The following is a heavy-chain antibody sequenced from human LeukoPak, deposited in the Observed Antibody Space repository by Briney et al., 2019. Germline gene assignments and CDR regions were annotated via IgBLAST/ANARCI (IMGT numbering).Heavy chain of an antibody. Sequence: GGSLRLSCAASGFTFSSYSMNWVRQAPGKGLEWVSYISSSSSTIYYADSVKGRFTISRDNAKNSLYLQMNSLRAEDTAVYYCARGTYYDFWSGLYGMDVWGQGTTVTVSS. CDR3: ARGTYYDFWSGLYGMDV. D-gene: IGHD3-3*01. J-gene: IGHJ6*02. V-gene: IGHV3-48*01. CDR1: GFTFSSYS. CDR2: ISSSSSTI.